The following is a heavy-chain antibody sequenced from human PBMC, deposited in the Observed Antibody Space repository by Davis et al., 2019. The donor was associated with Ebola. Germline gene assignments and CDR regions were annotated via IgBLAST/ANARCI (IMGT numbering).Heavy chain of an antibody. Sequence: ASVKVSCKASGYTFTGHYMHWVRQAPGQGLEWMGWINPNSGGTNYAQKFQGWVTMSRDTSISTAYMELSRLRSDDTAVYYCARNYCSSTSCYISFDYWGQGTLVTVSS. V-gene: IGHV1-2*04. CDR1: GYTFTGHY. D-gene: IGHD2-2*02. J-gene: IGHJ4*02. CDR2: INPNSGGT. CDR3: ARNYCSSTSCYISFDY.